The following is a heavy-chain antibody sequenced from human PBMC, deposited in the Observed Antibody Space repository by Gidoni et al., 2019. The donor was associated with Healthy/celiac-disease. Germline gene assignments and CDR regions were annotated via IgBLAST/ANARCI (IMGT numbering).Heavy chain of an antibody. Sequence: EVQLVESGGGLVQPGRSLRLSCAASGFPFDDYAIHWVRQAPGKGLEWVSGISWNSGSIGYADSVKGRFTISRDNAKNSLYLQMNSLRAEDTALYYCAKDKRDGLYYFDYWGQGTLVTVSS. V-gene: IGHV3-9*01. CDR3: AKDKRDGLYYFDY. CDR1: GFPFDDYA. J-gene: IGHJ4*02. CDR2: ISWNSGSI.